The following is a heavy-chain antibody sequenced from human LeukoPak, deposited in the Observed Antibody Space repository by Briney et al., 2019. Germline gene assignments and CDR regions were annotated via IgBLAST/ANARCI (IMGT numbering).Heavy chain of an antibody. D-gene: IGHD5-12*01. Sequence: SETLSLTCAVYGGSFSGYYWSWIRQPAGKGLEWIGRIYTSGSTNYNPSLKSRVTISVDTSKNQFSLKLSSVTAADTAVYYCARDRSGYSGYDPRNSYFDYWGQGTLVTVSS. J-gene: IGHJ4*02. CDR3: ARDRSGYSGYDPRNSYFDY. CDR1: GGSFSGYY. CDR2: IYTSGST. V-gene: IGHV4-4*07.